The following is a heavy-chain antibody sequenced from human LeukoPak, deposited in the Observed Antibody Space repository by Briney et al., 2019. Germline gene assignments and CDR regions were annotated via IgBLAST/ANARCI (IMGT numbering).Heavy chain of an antibody. CDR2: INHSGST. J-gene: IGHJ4*02. D-gene: IGHD3-22*01. V-gene: IGHV4-34*01. Sequence: SEALSLTCAVYGGSFSGYYWSWIRQPPGKGLEWIGEINHSGSTNYNPSLKSRVTISVDTSKNQSSLKLSSVTAADTAVYYCARVPAYYYDSSGYNNYWGQGTLVTVSS. CDR3: ARVPAYYYDSSGYNNY. CDR1: GGSFSGYY.